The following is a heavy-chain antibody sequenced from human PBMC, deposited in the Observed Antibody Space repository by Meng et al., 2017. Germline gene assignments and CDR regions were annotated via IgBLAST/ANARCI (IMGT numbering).Heavy chain of an antibody. D-gene: IGHD6-13*01. CDR1: GFTFSSYG. CDR3: ARVALAESSSGDWGAFDI. CDR2: IWYDGSNK. J-gene: IGHJ3*02. V-gene: IGHV3-33*01. Sequence: GALRLSCAASGFTFSSYGMHWVRQAPGKGLEWVAVIWYDGSNKYYADSVKGRFTISRDNAKNPLYLQMYSLRAEDTAVYYCARVALAESSSGDWGAFDIWGQGTMVTVSS.